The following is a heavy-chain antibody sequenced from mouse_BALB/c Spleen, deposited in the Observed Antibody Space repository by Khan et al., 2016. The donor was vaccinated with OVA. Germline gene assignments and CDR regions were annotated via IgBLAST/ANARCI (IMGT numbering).Heavy chain of an antibody. CDR2: IDPFNGNT. CDR3: TRLGLKNWFAY. D-gene: IGHD1-3*01. Sequence: EVELQQSGPELMKPGASVKISCKTSGYSFTTYYIHWVKQSHGRSLEWIGYIDPFNGNTNYNQRFEGKATLTVDTSSSTAYVHLSSLTSEDSAIFYCTRLGLKNWFAYWGQGTLVTVSA. V-gene: IGHV1S135*01. CDR1: GYSFTTYY. J-gene: IGHJ3*01.